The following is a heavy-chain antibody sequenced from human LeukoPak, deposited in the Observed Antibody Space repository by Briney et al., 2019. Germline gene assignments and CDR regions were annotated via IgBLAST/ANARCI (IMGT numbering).Heavy chain of an antibody. V-gene: IGHV3-30*02. CDR2: IRYDGSNK. J-gene: IGHJ3*02. CDR3: AKREYYGSGSHGAFDI. D-gene: IGHD3-10*01. Sequence: GGSLRLSCAASGFTFSSYGMHWVRQAPGKGLEWVAFIRYDGSNKYYADSVKGRFTISRDNSKNTLYLQMNSLRTEDTAVYYCAKREYYGSGSHGAFDIWGQGTMVTVSS. CDR1: GFTFSSYG.